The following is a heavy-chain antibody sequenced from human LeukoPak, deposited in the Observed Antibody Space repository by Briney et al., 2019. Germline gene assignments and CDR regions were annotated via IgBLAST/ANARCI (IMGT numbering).Heavy chain of an antibody. CDR1: GFSFSNYA. J-gene: IGHJ6*02. CDR2: ISGSGGST. CDR3: ARVGGDSSGNYGMDV. V-gene: IGHV3-23*01. D-gene: IGHD3-22*01. Sequence: GGSLRLSCVPSGFSFSNYAMSWVRQAPGKGLEWVSSISGSGGSTHYVDSVKGRFTISRDKTKNTLYLQMNSLRAEDTAVYYCARVGGDSSGNYGMDVWGQGTTVTVSS.